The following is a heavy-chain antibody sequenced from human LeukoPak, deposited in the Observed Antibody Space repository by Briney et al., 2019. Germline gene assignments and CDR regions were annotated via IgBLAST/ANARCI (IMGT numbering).Heavy chain of an antibody. Sequence: SETLSLTCTVSGGSISSSSYYWGWIRQPPGKGLEWIGSIYYSGSTYYNPSLKSRVTISVDTSKNQFSLKLSSVTAADTAVYYCARQSNVDTAMITYYYYGMDVWGQGTTVTVSS. D-gene: IGHD5-18*01. CDR2: IYYSGST. CDR1: GGSISSSSYY. J-gene: IGHJ6*02. CDR3: ARQSNVDTAMITYYYYGMDV. V-gene: IGHV4-39*01.